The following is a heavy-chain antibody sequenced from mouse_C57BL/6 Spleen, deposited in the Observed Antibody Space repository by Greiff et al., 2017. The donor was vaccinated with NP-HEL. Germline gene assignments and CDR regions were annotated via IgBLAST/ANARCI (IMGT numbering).Heavy chain of an antibody. D-gene: IGHD2-5*01. CDR2: IYPSDSET. Sequence: QVQLKQPGAELVRPGSSVKLSCKASGYTFTSYWLDWVKQRPGQGLEWIGNIYPSDSETHYNQKLKDKATLTVDKSSSKAYMQLSSLTSEDSAVYYCAIDYYSNYPFAYWGQGTLVTVSA. CDR3: AIDYYSNYPFAY. CDR1: GYTFTSYW. J-gene: IGHJ3*01. V-gene: IGHV1-61*01.